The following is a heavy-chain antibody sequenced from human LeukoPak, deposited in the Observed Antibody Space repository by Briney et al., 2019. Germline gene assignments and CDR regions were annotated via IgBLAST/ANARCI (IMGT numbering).Heavy chain of an antibody. CDR3: ARGGGWYGI. Sequence: SETLSLTCAVYGGSISSYYWSWIRQPPGKGLEWIGYIYYSGSTNYNPSLKSRVTISVDTSKNQFSLKLSSVTAADTAVYYCARGGGWYGIWGQGTLVTVSS. V-gene: IGHV4-59*01. J-gene: IGHJ4*02. CDR1: GGSISSYY. D-gene: IGHD6-19*01. CDR2: IYYSGST.